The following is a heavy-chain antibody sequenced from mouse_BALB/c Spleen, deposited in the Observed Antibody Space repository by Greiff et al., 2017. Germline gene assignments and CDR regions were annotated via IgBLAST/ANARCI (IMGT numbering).Heavy chain of an antibody. J-gene: IGHJ4*01. CDR2: ISDGGSYT. V-gene: IGHV5-4*02. D-gene: IGHD2-10*02. Sequence: DVQLVESGGGLVKPGGSLKLSCAASGFTFSDYYMYWVRQTPEKRLEWVATISDGGSYTYYPDSVKGRFTISRDNAKNNLYLQMSSLKSEDTAMYYCARGEYGNYLYYYAMDYWGQGTSVTVSS. CDR3: ARGEYGNYLYYYAMDY. CDR1: GFTFSDYY.